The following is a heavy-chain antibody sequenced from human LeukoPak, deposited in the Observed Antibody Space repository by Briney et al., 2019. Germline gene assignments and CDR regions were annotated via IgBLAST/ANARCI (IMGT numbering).Heavy chain of an antibody. CDR2: MQSGGDT. V-gene: IGHV3-66*02. J-gene: IGHJ4*02. Sequence: GGSLRLSCAASGGSVSGYFGSWVRQAPGKGLEWVSVMQSGGDTYYSDSVKGRFTVSRDTSLNTLYLQMNSLRPEDTAVYYCAKEGFYTLENWGQGTLVAVSS. D-gene: IGHD3-3*01. CDR1: GGSVSGYF. CDR3: AKEGFYTLEN.